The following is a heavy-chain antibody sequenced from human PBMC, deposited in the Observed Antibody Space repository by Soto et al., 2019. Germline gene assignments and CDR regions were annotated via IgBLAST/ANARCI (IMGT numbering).Heavy chain of an antibody. Sequence: EMKVLESGGGLVQPGGSLRLSCAASGFTFDTYALNWVRQAPGKGLEWVSAIGSSGSTYYADSVKGRFTISRDTSKKTLYLQMNSLRVEDTAKYYCAKGFRSLEWYSLAPFDYWGQGALVTVSS. J-gene: IGHJ4*02. V-gene: IGHV3-23*01. CDR2: IGSSGST. CDR1: GFTFDTYA. D-gene: IGHD3-3*01. CDR3: AKGFRSLEWYSLAPFDY.